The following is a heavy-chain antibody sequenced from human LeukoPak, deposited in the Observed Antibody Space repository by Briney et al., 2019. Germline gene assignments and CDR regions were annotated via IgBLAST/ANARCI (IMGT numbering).Heavy chain of an antibody. CDR3: AKDMYYYGSGSLDY. Sequence: GGSLSLSCAASGFTFSSYGMHWVRQAPGKGLEWVAVISYDGSNKYYADSVKGRFTISRDNSKNTLYLQMNSLRAEDTAVYYCAKDMYYYGSGSLDYWGQGTLVTVSS. V-gene: IGHV3-30*18. CDR2: ISYDGSNK. CDR1: GFTFSSYG. D-gene: IGHD3-10*01. J-gene: IGHJ4*02.